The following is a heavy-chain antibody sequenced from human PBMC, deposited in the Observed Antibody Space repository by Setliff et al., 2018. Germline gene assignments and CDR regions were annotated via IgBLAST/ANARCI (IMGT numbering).Heavy chain of an antibody. CDR3: AACITMVRGVIMKCNWFDP. V-gene: IGHV4-39*01. Sequence: SETLSLTCNVSGVSINSTTYYWGWIRQPPGKGLEWIGNIYYTGRTYFNPSLKSRLTISVDSSKNQFSLRLTSVTAADTAIYFCAACITMVRGVIMKCNWFDPWGPGTLVTVSS. J-gene: IGHJ5*02. CDR1: GVSINSTTYY. CDR2: IYYTGRT. D-gene: IGHD3-10*01.